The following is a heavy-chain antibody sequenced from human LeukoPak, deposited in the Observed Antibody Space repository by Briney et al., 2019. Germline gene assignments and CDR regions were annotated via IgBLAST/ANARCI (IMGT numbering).Heavy chain of an antibody. V-gene: IGHV3-20*04. D-gene: IGHD3-3*01. CDR3: ARGQYYDFWSGYYLDAFDI. J-gene: IGHJ3*02. CDR1: GFTFDDYG. CDR2: INWNGGST. Sequence: GGSLRLSCAASGFTFDDYGMSWVRQAPGKGLEWVSGINWNGGSTGYADSVKGRFTISRDNAKNSLYLQMNSLRAEDTALYYCARGQYYDFWSGYYLDAFDIWGQGTMVTVSS.